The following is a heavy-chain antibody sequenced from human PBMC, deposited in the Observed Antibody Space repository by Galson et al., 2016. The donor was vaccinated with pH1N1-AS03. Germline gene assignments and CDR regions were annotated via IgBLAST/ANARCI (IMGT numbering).Heavy chain of an antibody. CDR1: GYTFNSWG. V-gene: IGHV7-4-1*02. D-gene: IGHD6-19*01. Sequence: SVKVSCKASGYTFNSWGINWVRQAPGQGLEWMGWINTHTGRPTYAPGFIGRFVFSMDPSVSTAYVQINSLKADDTGVYYCLRDASSLFDYWGQGTLVTVSS. J-gene: IGHJ4*02. CDR3: LRDASSLFDY. CDR2: INTHTGRP.